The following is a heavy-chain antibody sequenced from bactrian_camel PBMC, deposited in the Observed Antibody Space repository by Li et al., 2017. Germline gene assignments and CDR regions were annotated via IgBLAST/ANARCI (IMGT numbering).Heavy chain of an antibody. J-gene: IGHJ4*01. CDR2: IDSDGIA. CDR1: ESALGSVG. V-gene: IGHV3S55*01. D-gene: IGHD2*01. Sequence: HVQLVESGGGSVQAGGTLRLSCARSESALGSVGCMAWFRQAPGKEREGVAAIDSDGIASYADSVKGRFTVSRDNANNTVNLMMNSLKPEDTAMYYCAANFGPYCSGPYLARRANFLGQGTQVTVS.